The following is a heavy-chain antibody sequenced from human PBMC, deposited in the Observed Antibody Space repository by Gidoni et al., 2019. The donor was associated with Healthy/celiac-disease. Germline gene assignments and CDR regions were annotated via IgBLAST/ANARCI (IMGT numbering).Heavy chain of an antibody. CDR1: GFTFSSYG. D-gene: IGHD6-6*01. J-gene: IGHJ4*02. CDR2: IWYDGSNK. CDR3: ARDTYSSSSNLDY. Sequence: QVQLVESGGGVVQPGRSLRLSCAASGFTFSSYGMHWVRQAPGKGLEWVAVIWYDGSNKYYADSVKGRFTISRDNSKNTLYLQMNSLRAEDTAVYYCARDTYSSSSNLDYWGQGTLVTVSS. V-gene: IGHV3-33*01.